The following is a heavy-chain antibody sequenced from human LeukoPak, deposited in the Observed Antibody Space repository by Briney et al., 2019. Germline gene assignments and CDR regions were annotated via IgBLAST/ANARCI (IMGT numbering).Heavy chain of an antibody. CDR3: AVRYCSGGSCYSSGPYFDY. D-gene: IGHD2-15*01. V-gene: IGHV5-51*01. Sequence: ESLKISCKGSGHSFTSYWIGWVRQMPGKGLEWMGIIYPGDSDTRYSPSFQGQVTISADKSISTAYLQWSSLKASDTAMYYCAVRYCSGGSCYSSGPYFDYWGQGTLVTVSS. CDR1: GHSFTSYW. J-gene: IGHJ4*02. CDR2: IYPGDSDT.